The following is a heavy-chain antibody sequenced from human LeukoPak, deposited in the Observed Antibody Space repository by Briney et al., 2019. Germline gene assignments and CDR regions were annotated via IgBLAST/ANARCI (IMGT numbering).Heavy chain of an antibody. CDR2: IYHSGST. D-gene: IGHD3-3*01. CDR1: GGSISSYY. V-gene: IGHV4-59*01. CDR3: ARASGLRFLEGLRPYYYYYMDV. J-gene: IGHJ6*03. Sequence: SETLSLTCTVSGGSISSYYWSWIRQPPGKGLEWIGYIYHSGSTNYNPSLKSRVTISVDTSKNQFSLKLSSVTAADTAVHYCARASGLRFLEGLRPYYYYYMDVWGKGTTVTVSS.